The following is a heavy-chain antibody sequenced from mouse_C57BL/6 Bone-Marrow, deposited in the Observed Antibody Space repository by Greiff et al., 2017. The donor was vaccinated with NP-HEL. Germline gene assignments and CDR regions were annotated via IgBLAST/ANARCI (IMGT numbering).Heavy chain of an antibody. CDR3: TRDVRGCAY. V-gene: IGHV5-9-1*02. CDR1: GFTFSSYA. J-gene: IGHJ3*01. Sequence: EVQLVESGEGLVKPGGSLKLSCAASGFTFSSYAMSWVRQTPEKRLEWVAYISSGGDYIYYADTVKGRFTISRDHARNTLYLQMSSLKSEDTAMCYCTRDVRGCAYWGQGTLGTVSA. CDR2: ISSGGDYI.